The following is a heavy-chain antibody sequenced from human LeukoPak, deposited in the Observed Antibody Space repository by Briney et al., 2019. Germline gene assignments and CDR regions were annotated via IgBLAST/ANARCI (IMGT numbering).Heavy chain of an antibody. Sequence: GGSLRLSCAASGFTFSSYAMSWVRQAPGKGLEWVSTISGGGGGTYYADSVKGRFTISRDNSKNTLYLQMSSLSAEDTAVYYCAKHRGARVQGVDYWGQGTLVTVSS. CDR3: AKHRGARVQGVDY. J-gene: IGHJ4*02. V-gene: IGHV3-23*01. CDR2: ISGGGGGT. D-gene: IGHD3-3*01. CDR1: GFTFSSYA.